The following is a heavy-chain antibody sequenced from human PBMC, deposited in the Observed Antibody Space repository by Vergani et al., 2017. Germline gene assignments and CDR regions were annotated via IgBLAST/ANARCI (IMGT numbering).Heavy chain of an antibody. CDR1: GGSFSGYY. Sequence: QVQLQESGPGLVKPSETLSLTCAVYGGSFSGYYWSWIRQPPGKGLEWIGEINHSGSTNYNPSLKSRVTISVDTSKNQFSLKLSSVTAADTAVYYCARADIAAHTTYYFDYWGQGTLVTVSS. D-gene: IGHD6-6*01. CDR2: INHSGST. CDR3: ARADIAAHTTYYFDY. V-gene: IGHV4-34*01. J-gene: IGHJ4*02.